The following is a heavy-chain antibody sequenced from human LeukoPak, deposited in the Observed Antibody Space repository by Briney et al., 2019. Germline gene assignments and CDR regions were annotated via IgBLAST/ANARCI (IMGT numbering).Heavy chain of an antibody. CDR3: AIHRGYSYRYYYGMDV. J-gene: IGHJ6*02. CDR2: MNPNSGNT. Sequence: GASVKVSCKASGYTFTSYDINWVRQATGQGLEWMGWMNPNSGNTGYAQKFQDRVTMTRDTSMSTAYMELSSLRSEDTAVYYCAIHRGYSYRYYYGMDVWGQGTTVTVSS. D-gene: IGHD5-18*01. CDR1: GYTFTSYD. V-gene: IGHV1-8*01.